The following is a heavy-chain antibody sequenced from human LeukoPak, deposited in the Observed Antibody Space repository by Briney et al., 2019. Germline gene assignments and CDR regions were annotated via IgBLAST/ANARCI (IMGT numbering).Heavy chain of an antibody. CDR1: GGSFSGYY. J-gene: IGHJ5*02. V-gene: IGHV4-34*01. D-gene: IGHD3-10*01. CDR2: INHSGST. Sequence: SETLSLTCAVYGGSFSGYYWSWIRQPPGKGLEWIGEINHSGSTNYNPSLKSRVTISVDTSKNQFSLKLSSVTAADTAVYYCARGREEWFGELHPGNWFDPWGQGTLVTVS. CDR3: ARGREEWFGELHPGNWFDP.